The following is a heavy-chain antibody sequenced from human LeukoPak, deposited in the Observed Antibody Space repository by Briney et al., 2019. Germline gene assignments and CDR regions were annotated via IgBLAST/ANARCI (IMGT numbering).Heavy chain of an antibody. CDR2: IIPIFGTT. V-gene: IGHV1-69*13. Sequence: ASVKVSCKASGGTFSSYAISWVRQAPGQGLEWMGGIIPIFGTTNYAQKFQGRVTITADESTSTAYKELSRLRSDDTAVYYCARGTRLYYVWGSYKYWGQGTLVTVSS. D-gene: IGHD3-16*01. CDR3: ARGTRLYYVWGSYKY. CDR1: GGTFSSYA. J-gene: IGHJ4*02.